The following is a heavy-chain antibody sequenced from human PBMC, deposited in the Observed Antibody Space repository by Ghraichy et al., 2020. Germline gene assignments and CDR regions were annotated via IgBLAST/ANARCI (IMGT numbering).Heavy chain of an antibody. V-gene: IGHV1-2*05. CDR3: ARDHDYCGGDCYPDY. J-gene: IGHJ4*02. CDR1: GYTFTGYY. CDR2: INPNSGGT. D-gene: IGHD2-21*01. Sequence: ASVKVSCKASGYTFTGYYMHWVRQAPGQGLEWMGRINPNSGGTNYAQKFQGRVTMTRDTSISTAYMELSRLRSDDTVVYYCARDHDYCGGDCYPDYWGQGTLVTVSS.